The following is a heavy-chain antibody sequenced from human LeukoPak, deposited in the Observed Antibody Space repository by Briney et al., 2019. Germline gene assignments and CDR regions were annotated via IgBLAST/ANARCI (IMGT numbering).Heavy chain of an antibody. CDR2: ISYDGSNK. J-gene: IGHJ6*02. V-gene: IGHV3-30*18. Sequence: GRSLRLSCAASGFTFSSYGMHWVRQAPGKGLEWVAVISYDGSNKYYADSVKGRFTISRDNSKNTLYLQMNSLRAEDTAVYYCAKDGSHYGMDVWGQGTTVTVS. CDR1: GFTFSSYG. D-gene: IGHD2-2*03. CDR3: AKDGSHYGMDV.